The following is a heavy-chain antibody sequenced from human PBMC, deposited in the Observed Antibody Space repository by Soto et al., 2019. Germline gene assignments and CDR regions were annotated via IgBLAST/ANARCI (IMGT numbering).Heavy chain of an antibody. V-gene: IGHV4-34*01. D-gene: IGHD4-17*01. J-gene: IGHJ6*03. CDR2: INHSGST. CDR3: ARGVTTNYYYYYYMDV. CDR1: GGSFSGYY. Sequence: SETLSLTCAVYGGSFSGYYWIWIRQPPGKGLEWIGEINHSGSTNYNPSLKSRVTISVDTSKNQFSLKLSSVTAADTAVYYCARGVTTNYYYYYYMDVWGKGTTVTVSS.